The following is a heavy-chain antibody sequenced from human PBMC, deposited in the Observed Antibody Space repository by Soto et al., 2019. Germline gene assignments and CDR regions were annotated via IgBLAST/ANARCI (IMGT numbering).Heavy chain of an antibody. V-gene: IGHV4-59*08. Sequence: QVQLQESGPGLVKPSETLSLTCTVSGGSISSYYWSWIRQPPGKGLEWIGYIYYSGSTNYNPSLKGRVTIXXDXSXNQSSLKLSSVTAADTAVYYCARPSGYYRSYWYFDLWGRGTLVTVSS. D-gene: IGHD3-22*01. J-gene: IGHJ2*01. CDR2: IYYSGST. CDR1: GGSISSYY. CDR3: ARPSGYYRSYWYFDL.